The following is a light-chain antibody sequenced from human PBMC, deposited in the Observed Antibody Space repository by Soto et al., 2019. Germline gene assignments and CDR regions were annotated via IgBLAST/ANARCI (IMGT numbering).Light chain of an antibody. CDR3: CSYAGSYTPDV. CDR1: SSDVGGYNY. Sequence: QSALTQPRSVSGSPGQSITISCTGTSSDVGGYNYVSWYRQHPGKAPKLMIYDVSKRPSGVPDRFSGSKSGNTASLTISGRQAEDEADYYCCSYAGSYTPDVFGTGTKLTVL. CDR2: DVS. J-gene: IGLJ1*01. V-gene: IGLV2-11*01.